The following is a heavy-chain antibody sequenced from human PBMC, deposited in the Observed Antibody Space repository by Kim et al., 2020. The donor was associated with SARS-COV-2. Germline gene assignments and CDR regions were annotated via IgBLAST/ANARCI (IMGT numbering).Heavy chain of an antibody. J-gene: IGHJ4*02. D-gene: IGHD6-13*01. Sequence: STYYADSVKGRFTISRDNSKNTLYLQMNSRRAEDTAVYYCAKDISSLGHWGQGTLVTVSS. V-gene: IGHV3-23*01. CDR3: AKDISSLGH. CDR2: ST.